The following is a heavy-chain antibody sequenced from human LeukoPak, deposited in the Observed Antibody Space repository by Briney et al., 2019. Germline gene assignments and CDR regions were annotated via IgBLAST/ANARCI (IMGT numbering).Heavy chain of an antibody. D-gene: IGHD6-6*01. CDR3: ASYRYGSSVAFDI. Sequence: GGSLILSCAASGFTFSSFGMHWVRQAPGKGLEWVAVIWYAGSNEYYADSVKGRFTISRDNSKNTLYLQMNSLRAEDTAVYYGASYRYGSSVAFDIFHRGTIVTVSS. CDR1: GFTFSSFG. J-gene: IGHJ3*02. V-gene: IGHV3-33*01. CDR2: IWYAGSNE.